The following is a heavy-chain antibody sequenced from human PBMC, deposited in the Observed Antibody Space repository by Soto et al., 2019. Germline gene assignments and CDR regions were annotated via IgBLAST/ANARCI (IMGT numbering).Heavy chain of an antibody. CDR1: GFTFSSYA. V-gene: IGHV3-23*01. Sequence: GGSLRLSCAASGFTFSSYAMSWVRQAPGKGLEWVSAISGSGGSTYYADSVKGRFTISRDNSKNTLYLQMNSLGAEDTAVYYCAKPPGYNWNFADYWGQGTLVTVSS. J-gene: IGHJ4*02. D-gene: IGHD1-20*01. CDR3: AKPPGYNWNFADY. CDR2: ISGSGGST.